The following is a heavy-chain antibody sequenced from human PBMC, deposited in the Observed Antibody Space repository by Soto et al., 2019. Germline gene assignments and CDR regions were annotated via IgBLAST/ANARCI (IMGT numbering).Heavy chain of an antibody. CDR2: FDPEDGET. Sequence: VKFSCKVSGYTLTELSMHWVRQAPGKGLEWMGGFDPEDGETIYAQKFQGRVTMTEDTSTDTAYMDLSSLRSEDTAVYYCATDLGGGSYYSRHFDYWGQGTLVTVSS. D-gene: IGHD1-26*01. CDR3: ATDLGGGSYYSRHFDY. CDR1: GYTLTELS. V-gene: IGHV1-24*01. J-gene: IGHJ4*02.